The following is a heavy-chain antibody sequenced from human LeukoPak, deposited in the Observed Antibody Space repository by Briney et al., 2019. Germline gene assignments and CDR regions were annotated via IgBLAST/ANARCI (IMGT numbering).Heavy chain of an antibody. Sequence: GGSLRLSCAASGFTFSTYSMNWVRQAPGKGLEWISYVNSSGIVTHYADSVRGRFTISRDNAKNSLYLQMNSLRAEDTAVYYCAREGFEAAAGTPPYYYYMDVWGKGTTVTVSS. CDR1: GFTFSTYS. CDR3: AREGFEAAAGTPPYYYYMDV. D-gene: IGHD6-13*01. V-gene: IGHV3-48*04. CDR2: VNSSGIVT. J-gene: IGHJ6*03.